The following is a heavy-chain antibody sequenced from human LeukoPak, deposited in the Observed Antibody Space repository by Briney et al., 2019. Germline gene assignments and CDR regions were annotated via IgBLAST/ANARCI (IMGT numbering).Heavy chain of an antibody. Sequence: SETLSLTCTVSGGSMNTYFWNWIRQTPGKGLEWLGYIYYGGSTNYNPSLKSRVTISLDTSKNQFSLKLTSVSAADTAVYYCARRRITCGAEYYAMDVWGQGTTVTVSS. CDR3: ARRRITCGAEYYAMDV. CDR1: GGSMNTYF. D-gene: IGHD3-16*01. J-gene: IGHJ6*02. V-gene: IGHV4-59*08. CDR2: IYYGGST.